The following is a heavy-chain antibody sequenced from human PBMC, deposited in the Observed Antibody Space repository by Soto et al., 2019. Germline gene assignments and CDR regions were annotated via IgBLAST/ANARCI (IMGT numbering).Heavy chain of an antibody. CDR2: IYYSGST. CDR1: GGSISSGGYY. Sequence: PSETLSLTCTVSGGSISSGGYYWSWIRQHPGRGLEWIGYIYYSGSTYFNPSLKIRLTISVDTSKNQFSLQLSSVTAADTAVYYCARAGHSSSSEGANWFDPWGQGTLVTVSS. J-gene: IGHJ5*02. CDR3: ARAGHSSSSEGANWFDP. D-gene: IGHD6-6*01. V-gene: IGHV4-31*03.